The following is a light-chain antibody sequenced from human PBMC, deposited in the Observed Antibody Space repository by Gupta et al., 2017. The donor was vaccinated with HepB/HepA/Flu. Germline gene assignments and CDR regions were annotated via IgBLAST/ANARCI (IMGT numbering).Light chain of an antibody. V-gene: IGLV2-18*02. J-gene: IGLJ3*02. CDR1: SSDVGSYNR. CDR2: EVS. CDR3: SSHTSSSTVV. Sequence: QSALTQPPSVSGSPGQSVTISCTGTSSDVGSYNRVSWYQQPPGTAPKLMIYEVSNRPSGVPDRFSGSKSGSTASLTISGLQAEDEADYYCSSHTSSSTVVFGGGTKLTVL.